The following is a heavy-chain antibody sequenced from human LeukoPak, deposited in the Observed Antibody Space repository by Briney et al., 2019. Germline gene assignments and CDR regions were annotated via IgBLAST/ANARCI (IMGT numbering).Heavy chain of an antibody. Sequence: GGSLRLSCAASGFTFSNYAMSWVRQAPGKALEWVSSIGGRGVSTYYADSVKGRFTISRDNSKNTLYLQMDSLRAEDTAVYYCAKLVTTISDWGQGTLVIVSS. D-gene: IGHD5-12*01. CDR3: AKLVTTISD. CDR1: GFTFSNYA. J-gene: IGHJ4*02. CDR2: IGGRGVST. V-gene: IGHV3-23*01.